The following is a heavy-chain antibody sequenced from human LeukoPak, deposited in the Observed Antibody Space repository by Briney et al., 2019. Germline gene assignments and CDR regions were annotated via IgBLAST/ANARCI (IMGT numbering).Heavy chain of an antibody. CDR3: AKRGVVIRVILVGFHKEAYYFDS. CDR1: GITLSNYG. D-gene: IGHD3-22*01. CDR2: ISDSGGST. V-gene: IGHV3-23*01. J-gene: IGHJ4*02. Sequence: GGSLRLSCAVSGITLSNYGMSWVRQAPGKGLEWVAGISDSGGSTHYADSVKGRFTISRDNPKTTLYLQMNSLRAEYTAVYFCAKRGVVIRVILVGFHKEAYYFDSWGQGALVTVSS.